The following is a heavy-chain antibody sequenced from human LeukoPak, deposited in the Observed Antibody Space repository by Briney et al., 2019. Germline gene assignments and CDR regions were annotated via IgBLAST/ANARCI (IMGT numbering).Heavy chain of an antibody. CDR1: GFTFSSYA. J-gene: IGHJ4*02. D-gene: IGHD5-18*01. Sequence: GGSLRLSCAASGFTFSSYAMSWVRQAPGKGLEWVSAISSSGGSTYYADSMKGRFTISRDNSKNTLYLRMTSLRAEDTAVYYCAKSGLGLDTFPFDYWGQGTLVTVSS. CDR3: AKSGLGLDTFPFDY. CDR2: ISSSGGST. V-gene: IGHV3-23*01.